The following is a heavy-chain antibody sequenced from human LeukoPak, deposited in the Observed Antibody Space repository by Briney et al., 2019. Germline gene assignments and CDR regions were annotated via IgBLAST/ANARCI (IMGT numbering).Heavy chain of an antibody. CDR2: ISSSSSTI. V-gene: IGHV3-48*01. CDR1: EFSVGSNY. D-gene: IGHD4-11*01. CDR3: ARDRVTVMVDY. J-gene: IGHJ4*02. Sequence: GGSLRLSCAASEFSVGSNYMTWVRQAPGKGLEWVSYISSSSSTIYYADSVKGRFTISRDNAKNSLYLQMNSLRAEDTAVYYCARDRVTVMVDYWGQGTLVTVSS.